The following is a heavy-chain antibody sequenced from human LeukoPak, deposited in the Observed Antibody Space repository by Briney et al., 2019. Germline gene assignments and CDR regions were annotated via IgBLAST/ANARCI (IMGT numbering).Heavy chain of an antibody. Sequence: GGSLRLSCEGSGFSFSSYYMSWVRQAPGKGLEWVSSITESGGGTYYADSVKGRFIISRDNSKNTLYLQMNSLRVDDTAIYYCTKGKVNQVGGLDCWGQGTLVTVSS. CDR2: ITESGGGT. CDR3: TKGKVNQVGGLDC. CDR1: GFSFSSYY. D-gene: IGHD1-26*01. J-gene: IGHJ4*02. V-gene: IGHV3-23*01.